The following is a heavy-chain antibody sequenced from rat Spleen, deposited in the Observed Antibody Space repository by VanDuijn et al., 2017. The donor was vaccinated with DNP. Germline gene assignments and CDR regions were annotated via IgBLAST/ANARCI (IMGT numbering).Heavy chain of an antibody. Sequence: EVQLVESGGGLVQPGRSLKLSCAASGFSFSDYYMAWVRQAHTKGLEWVAYISYDGGSTYYGDSVKGRFTISRANVKSTLYLQMNSLRSEDMVTYYSVSGYNSGYYFDSWGQGVMVTVSS. CDR3: VSGYNSGYYFDS. CDR1: GFSFSDYY. V-gene: IGHV5-22*01. CDR2: ISYDGGST. D-gene: IGHD4-3*01. J-gene: IGHJ2*01.